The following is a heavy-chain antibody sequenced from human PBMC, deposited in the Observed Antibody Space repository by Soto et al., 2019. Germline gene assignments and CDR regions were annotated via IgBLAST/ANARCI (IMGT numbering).Heavy chain of an antibody. J-gene: IGHJ6*02. V-gene: IGHV1-69*13. CDR1: GGTFSSYA. CDR3: ARRFARNDGYYYYYGMDV. CDR2: IIPIFGTA. D-gene: IGHD1-1*01. Sequence: GASVKVSCKASGGTFSSYAISWVRQAPGQGLEWMGGIIPIFGTANYAQKFQGRVTITADESTSTAYMELSSLRSEDTAVYYCARRFARNDGYYYYYGMDVWGQGTTVTVSS.